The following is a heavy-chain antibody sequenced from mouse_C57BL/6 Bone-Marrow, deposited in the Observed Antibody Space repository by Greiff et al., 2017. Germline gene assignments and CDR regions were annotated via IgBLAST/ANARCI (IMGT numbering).Heavy chain of an antibody. J-gene: IGHJ3*01. D-gene: IGHD2-5*01. CDR2: IRSKSNNYAT. CDR1: GFSFNTYA. V-gene: IGHV10-1*01. Sequence: EPGGGLVQPKGSLKLSCAASGFSFNTYAMNWVRQAPGKGLEWVARIRSKSNNYATYYADSVKDRFPISRDDSESMLYLQMNNLKTEDTAMYYCVRPSYYSNSFAYWGQGTLVTVSA. CDR3: VRPSYYSNSFAY.